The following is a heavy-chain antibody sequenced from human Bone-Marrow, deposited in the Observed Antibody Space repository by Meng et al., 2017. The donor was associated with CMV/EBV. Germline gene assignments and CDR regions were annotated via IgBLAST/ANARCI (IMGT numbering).Heavy chain of an antibody. Sequence: SVKVSCKASGFTFTSSAVQWVRQARGQRLEWIGWIVVGSGNTNYAQKFQERVTITRDMSTSTAYMELSSLRAEDTAVYYCARDDYSNYPIDSWGQGNLVNFAS. CDR2: IVVGSGNT. J-gene: IGHJ4*02. V-gene: IGHV1-58*01. D-gene: IGHD4-11*01. CDR3: ARDDYSNYPIDS. CDR1: GFTFTSSA.